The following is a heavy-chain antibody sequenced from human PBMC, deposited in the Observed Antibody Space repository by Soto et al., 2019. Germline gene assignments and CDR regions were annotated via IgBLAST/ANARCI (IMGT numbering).Heavy chain of an antibody. CDR2: INHSGST. CDR3: ARSPGYGSGNDGWFDP. D-gene: IGHD3-10*01. V-gene: IGHV4-34*01. CDR1: GGSFSGYY. Sequence: QVQLQQWGAGLLKPSETLSLTCAVYGGSFSGYYWSWIRQPPGKGLEWIGEINHSGSTNYNPSLKSRVTLSVDTSKNQFSLKLSSVTAADTAVYYCARSPGYGSGNDGWFDPWGQGTLVTVSS. J-gene: IGHJ5*02.